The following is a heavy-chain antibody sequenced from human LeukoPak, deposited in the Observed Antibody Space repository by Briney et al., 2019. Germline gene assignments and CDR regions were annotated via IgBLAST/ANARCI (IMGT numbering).Heavy chain of an antibody. J-gene: IGHJ4*02. V-gene: IGHV4-39*07. CDR3: ARALGVQDSSGYYLEVPYYFDY. D-gene: IGHD3-22*01. CDR1: GASISSSSYC. Sequence: SETLSLTCTVSGASISSSSYCWGWIRQPPGKGLEWIGSIYYSGSSYYTPSLQSRVTISVDTSKNQFSLKLSSVTAADTAVYYCARALGVQDSSGYYLEVPYYFDYWGQGTLVTVSS. CDR2: IYYSGSS.